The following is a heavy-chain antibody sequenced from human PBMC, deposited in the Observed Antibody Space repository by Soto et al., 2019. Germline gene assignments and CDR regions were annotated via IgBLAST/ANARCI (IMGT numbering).Heavy chain of an antibody. Sequence: QVQLVQSGAEVKKPGASVKVSCKASGYTFTSYGISWVRQAPGQGLEWMGWINAYNGNTDYAQKLQGRVTLTTDTSTSTAYMALSSLRYDDTAVYYCARDPVAGTYFDYWGQGALVTVSS. J-gene: IGHJ4*02. D-gene: IGHD6-19*01. CDR1: GYTFTSYG. V-gene: IGHV1-18*01. CDR2: INAYNGNT. CDR3: ARDPVAGTYFDY.